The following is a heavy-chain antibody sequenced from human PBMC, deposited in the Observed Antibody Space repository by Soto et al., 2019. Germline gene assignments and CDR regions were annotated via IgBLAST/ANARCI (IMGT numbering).Heavy chain of an antibody. Sequence: QVQLEQSGAEVKKPGASVKISCKTSGYTFTSYTLHWVRQAPGQGLEWMGWINAGNGREKYSQRFQDRVSLSTDKSATPAYMELRSPTSEATAVYYWARGGGWVGEASFDSWGQGTQVIVSS. D-gene: IGHD3-10*01. CDR3: ARGGGWVGEASFDS. J-gene: IGHJ4*02. CDR1: GYTFTSYT. V-gene: IGHV1-3*01. CDR2: INAGNGRE.